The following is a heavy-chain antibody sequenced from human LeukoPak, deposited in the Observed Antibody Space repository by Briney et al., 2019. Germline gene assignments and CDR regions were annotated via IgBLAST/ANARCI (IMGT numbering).Heavy chain of an antibody. CDR3: ARDSDAGFDY. J-gene: IGHJ4*02. V-gene: IGHV3-74*01. Sequence: GGSLRLSCPASGFTFSRFWMHWVRQAPGKGLVWVARASSDGSSTVYADSVKGRFTISRDNAKRTLYLQMKNLRAEDTAIYYCARDSDAGFDYWGQGTLVTVSS. CDR2: ASSDGSST. CDR1: GFTFSRFW.